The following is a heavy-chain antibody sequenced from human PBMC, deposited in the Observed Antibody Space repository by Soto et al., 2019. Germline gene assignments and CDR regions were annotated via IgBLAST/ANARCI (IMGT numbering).Heavy chain of an antibody. CDR3: ARDGDSSSPFEI. CDR2: INPNSGGT. Sequence: QVQLVQSGAEVKKPGASVKVSCKASGYTFTGNYMHWVRQAPGQGLEWMGWINPNSGGTNYAQKFQGRVTVTRDTSIRKAYMELSRLRSDDTAVYYCARDGDSSSPFEIWGQGTMVTVSS. CDR1: GYTFTGNY. V-gene: IGHV1-2*02. J-gene: IGHJ3*02. D-gene: IGHD6-6*01.